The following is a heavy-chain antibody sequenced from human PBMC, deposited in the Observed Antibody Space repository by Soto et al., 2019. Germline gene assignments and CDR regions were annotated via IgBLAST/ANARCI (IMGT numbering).Heavy chain of an antibody. J-gene: IGHJ4*02. CDR3: ARVAY. CDR2: ISSASSET. V-gene: IGHV3-21*01. CDR1: GCTFSRVS. Sequence: GGSLRLSCEASGCTFSRVSRNWVRQVPGKGLEWVASISSASSETWYADSVKGRFIISSDNAQNSLFLQMNTLRPEDSAIYYCARVAYWGPGTQVTVST.